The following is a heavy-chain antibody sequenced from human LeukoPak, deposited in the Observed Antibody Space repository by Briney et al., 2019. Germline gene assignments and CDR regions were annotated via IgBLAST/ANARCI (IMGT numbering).Heavy chain of an antibody. Sequence: GGSLRLSCAASGFTFSSYAMSWVRQAPGKGLEWVSAISGSGGSTYYADSVKGQFTISRDNAKNSLYLQMNSLRAEDTAVYYCARDRSGGYSYTFGYWGQGTLVTVSS. CDR1: GFTFSSYA. J-gene: IGHJ4*02. V-gene: IGHV3-23*01. D-gene: IGHD5-18*01. CDR2: ISGSGGST. CDR3: ARDRSGGYSYTFGY.